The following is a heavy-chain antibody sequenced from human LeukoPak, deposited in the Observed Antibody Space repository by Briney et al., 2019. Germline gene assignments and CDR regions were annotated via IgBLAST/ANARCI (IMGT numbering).Heavy chain of an antibody. CDR3: ARAGGFMVRGVIISPLDY. D-gene: IGHD3-10*01. J-gene: IGHJ4*02. Sequence: GGSLRLSCAASGFSFSDYSMNWVRQAPGKGLEWISYISSSSSTIYYADSVKGRFTISRDNAKNSLYLQMNSLRAEDTAVYYCARAGGFMVRGVIISPLDYWGQGTLVTVSS. V-gene: IGHV3-48*01. CDR1: GFSFSDYS. CDR2: ISSSSSTI.